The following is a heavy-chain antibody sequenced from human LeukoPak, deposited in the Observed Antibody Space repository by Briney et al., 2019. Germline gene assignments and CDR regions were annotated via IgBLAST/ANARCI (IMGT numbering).Heavy chain of an antibody. V-gene: IGHV3-48*03. CDR1: GFTFRDYE. D-gene: IGHD6-19*01. J-gene: IGHJ4*02. CDR2: ISSSASTI. CDR3: ARDSSGWYFDY. Sequence: GGSLRLSCAASGFTFRDYEMNWVRQAPGKGLEWVSYISSSASTIYYADSVKGRFTISRDSAKKSVYLQMNSLRAEDTAVYYCARDSSGWYFDYWGQGTLVTVSS.